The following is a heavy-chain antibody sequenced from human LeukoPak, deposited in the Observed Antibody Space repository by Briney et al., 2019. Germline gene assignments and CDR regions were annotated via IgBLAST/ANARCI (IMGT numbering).Heavy chain of an antibody. V-gene: IGHV3-7*01. CDR1: GFTFSGYW. J-gene: IGHJ4*02. D-gene: IGHD2-21*01. Sequence: GGSLRLSCVGSGFTFSGYWMSWGRQAPGKGLEWVANIQQDGREEYYVDSVKGRFTISRDNAKNSLYLQMTSLRVEDTAVYYCARWANSIDYWGQGTLVTVSS. CDR3: ARWANSIDY. CDR2: IQQDGREE.